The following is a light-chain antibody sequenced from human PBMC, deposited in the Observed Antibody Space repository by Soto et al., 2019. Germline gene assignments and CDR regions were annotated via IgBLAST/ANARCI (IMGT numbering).Light chain of an antibody. CDR3: EQYNSYSRT. CDR1: QDIGQS. Sequence: AIQLTQSPSSLSASVGDSVPITCRASQDIGQSLAWYQKEPGKAPKVLIYDASSLESGVPSRFSGSGSGTEFNLTISRLQTDDFATYYCEQYNSYSRTFGQGTRLEIK. J-gene: IGKJ5*01. V-gene: IGKV1-13*02. CDR2: DAS.